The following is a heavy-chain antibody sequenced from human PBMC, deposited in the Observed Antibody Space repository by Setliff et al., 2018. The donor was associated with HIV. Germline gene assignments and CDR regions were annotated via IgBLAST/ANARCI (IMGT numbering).Heavy chain of an antibody. V-gene: IGHV4-39*02. CDR3: ARDKGYSYGTYGAFDI. CDR1: GASISNSNSY. D-gene: IGHD5-18*01. J-gene: IGHJ3*02. CDR2: IYQSGST. Sequence: SETLSLTCAVYGASISNSNSYWGWIRQPPGKRLEWLGSIYQSGSTSYNPSLSSRLTISVDTSKNQVSLRLSSVTAADTGVFYCARDKGYSYGTYGAFDIWGQGTMVTVSS.